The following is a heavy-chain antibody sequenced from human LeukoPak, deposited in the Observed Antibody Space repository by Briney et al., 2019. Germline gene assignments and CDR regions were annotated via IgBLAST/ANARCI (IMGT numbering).Heavy chain of an antibody. J-gene: IGHJ4*02. Sequence: GSLRLSCAASGFTFSSYGMHWVRQAPGKGLEWVAIISYDGSNKYYADSVKGRFTISRDNSKNTLYLQMNSLRAEDTAVYYCAKAPPNCNTVSCYADYWGQGTLVTVSS. CDR1: GFTFSSYG. CDR2: ISYDGSNK. V-gene: IGHV3-30*18. CDR3: AKAPPNCNTVSCYADY. D-gene: IGHD2-2*01.